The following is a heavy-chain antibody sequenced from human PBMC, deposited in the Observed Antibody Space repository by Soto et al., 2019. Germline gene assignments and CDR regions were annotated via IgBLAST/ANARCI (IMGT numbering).Heavy chain of an antibody. CDR3: ARNTSTTAFNI. Sequence: GSSVKASCKASGYTFTGYCMHWVRQAPGQGLEWMGWINPNSGGTNYAQKFQGWVTMTRDTSISTAYMELSRLRSDDTAVYYGARNTSTTAFNIWDQAYMVT. CDR2: INPNSGGT. V-gene: IGHV1-2*04. CDR1: GYTFTGYC. J-gene: IGHJ3*02. D-gene: IGHD4-17*01.